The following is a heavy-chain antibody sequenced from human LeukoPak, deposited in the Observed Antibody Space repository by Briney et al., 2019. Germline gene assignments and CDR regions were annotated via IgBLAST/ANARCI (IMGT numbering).Heavy chain of an antibody. Sequence: PSETLSLTCAVYGGSFSGYYWSWIRQPPGKGLEWIGEINHSGSTNYNPSLKSRVTISVDTSKNQFSLKLSAVTAADTAVYYCARGRNYYDNSGYDFDYWGQGTLVTVSS. CDR1: GGSFSGYY. CDR3: ARGRNYYDNSGYDFDY. J-gene: IGHJ4*02. V-gene: IGHV4-34*01. CDR2: INHSGST. D-gene: IGHD3-22*01.